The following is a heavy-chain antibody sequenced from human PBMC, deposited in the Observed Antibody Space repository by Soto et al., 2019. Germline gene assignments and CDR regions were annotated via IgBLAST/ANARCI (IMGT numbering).Heavy chain of an antibody. V-gene: IGHV4-30-4*01. CDR2: IYYSGNT. J-gene: IGHJ3*02. CDR1: GGSISSGDYY. Sequence: QVQLQESGPGLVKPSQTLSLTCTVSGGSISSGDYYWSWIRQSPGKGLEWIGYIYYSGNTYYNPSLKSRLSISVDTSKNQFSLRLSSVTAADTAVYYCARGDCGGGGDAFDIWGQGTMVTVSS. CDR3: ARGDCGGGGDAFDI. D-gene: IGHD4-17*01.